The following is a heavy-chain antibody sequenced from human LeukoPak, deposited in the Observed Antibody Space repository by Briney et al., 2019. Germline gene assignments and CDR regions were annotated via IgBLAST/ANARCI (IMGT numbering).Heavy chain of an antibody. V-gene: IGHV4-38-2*02. Sequence: SETLSLTCTVSGYSISSGYYWGWIRQSPGKGLEWIGSIYNSGSTYYNPSLKSRITMSVDTSKNQFSLKLSSVTAADTAVYYCARDQRYSSGWYVRYWGQGTLVTVSS. CDR2: IYNSGST. J-gene: IGHJ4*02. CDR3: ARDQRYSSGWYVRY. CDR1: GYSISSGYY. D-gene: IGHD6-19*01.